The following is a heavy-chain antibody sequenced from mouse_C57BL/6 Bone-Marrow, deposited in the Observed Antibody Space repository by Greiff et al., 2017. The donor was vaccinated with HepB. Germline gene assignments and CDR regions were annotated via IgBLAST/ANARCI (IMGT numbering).Heavy chain of an antibody. Sequence: VQLQQPGAELVKPGASVKLSCKASGYTFTSYWMHWVKQRPGQGLEWIGMIHPNSGSTNYNEKFKSKATLTVDKSSSTAYMQLSSLTSEDSAVYYCARKTYGSSYEGAFYYAMDYWGQGTSVTVSS. CDR3: ARKTYGSSYEGAFYYAMDY. CDR2: IHPNSGST. V-gene: IGHV1-64*01. D-gene: IGHD1-1*01. CDR1: GYTFTSYW. J-gene: IGHJ4*01.